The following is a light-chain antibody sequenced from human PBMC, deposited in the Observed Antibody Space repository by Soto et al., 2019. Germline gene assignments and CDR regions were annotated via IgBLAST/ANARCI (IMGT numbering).Light chain of an antibody. J-gene: IGLJ3*02. V-gene: IGLV2-14*01. Sequence: QSVLTQPASVSGSPGQSITISCTGTISDLGGYNYVSWYQQHPGKAPKLMIYEVSNRPSGVSNRFSASKSGKTASLTISGLQSEDEADYYCSAYTSTNTLVFGGGTQLTVL. CDR3: SAYTSTNTLV. CDR2: EVS. CDR1: ISDLGGYNY.